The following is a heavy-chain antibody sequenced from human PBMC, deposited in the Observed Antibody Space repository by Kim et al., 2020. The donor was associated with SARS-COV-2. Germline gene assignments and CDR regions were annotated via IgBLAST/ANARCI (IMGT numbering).Heavy chain of an antibody. D-gene: IGHD6-25*01. CDR2: IFHTGTT. V-gene: IGHV4-59*08. CDR3: ARLRRPTAGAHLYY. J-gene: IGHJ4*02. Sequence: SETLSLTCTVSGGSTSSYYWSWIRQPPGKGLEWIGCIFHTGTTNYSPSLKSRVTLSVDTSKNPFSLKLNSVSAPDTAVYFCARLRRPTAGAHLYYWAPGT. CDR1: GGSTSSYY.